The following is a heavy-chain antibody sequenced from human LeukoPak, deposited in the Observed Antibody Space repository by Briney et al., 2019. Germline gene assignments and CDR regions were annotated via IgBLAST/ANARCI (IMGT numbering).Heavy chain of an antibody. J-gene: IGHJ4*02. CDR1: GGSISSSSYY. CDR3: ARDEDDSSGYSHYFDY. D-gene: IGHD3-22*01. Sequence: SETLSLTCTVSGGSISSSSYYWGWIRQPPGKGLEWIGSIYYSGSTYYNPSLKSRVTISVDTSKNQFSLKLSSVTAADTAVYYCARDEDDSSGYSHYFDYWGQGTLVTVSS. V-gene: IGHV4-39*07. CDR2: IYYSGST.